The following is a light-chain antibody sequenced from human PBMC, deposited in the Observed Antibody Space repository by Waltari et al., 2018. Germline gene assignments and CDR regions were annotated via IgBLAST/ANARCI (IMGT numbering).Light chain of an antibody. CDR2: EVS. J-gene: IGLJ3*02. Sequence: QSALTQPASVSGSPGQSITISCTGTSSDVGGYNSVSWYQQHPGKAPNLMIYEVSNRPSGVSNRFSGSKSGNTASLTISGLQAEDEADYYCSSYTSSSTWVFGGGTKLTVL. CDR3: SSYTSSSTWV. V-gene: IGLV2-14*01. CDR1: SSDVGGYNS.